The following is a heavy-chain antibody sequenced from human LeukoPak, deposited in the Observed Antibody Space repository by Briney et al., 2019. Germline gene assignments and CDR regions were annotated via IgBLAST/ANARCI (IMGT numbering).Heavy chain of an antibody. D-gene: IGHD3-22*01. CDR2: ISWGGGST. V-gene: IGHV3-43*01. CDR3: AKGTYYYDSSGYYLDY. Sequence: GGSLRLSCAASGFTFSSYWMSWVRQAPGKGLEWVSLISWGGGSTYYADSVKGRFTISRDNSKNSLYLQMNSLRTEDTALYYCAKGTYYYDSSGYYLDYWGQGTLVTVSS. J-gene: IGHJ4*02. CDR1: GFTFSSYW.